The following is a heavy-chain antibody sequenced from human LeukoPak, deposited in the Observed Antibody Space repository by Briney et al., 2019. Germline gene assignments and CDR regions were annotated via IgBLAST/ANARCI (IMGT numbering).Heavy chain of an antibody. Sequence: GGSLRLSCAASGFTFSNYGMHWVRQAPGKGLEWLAYIRYDASNDYYADSVKGRFTISRDNSKNTLYVQMNSLTAEDTAIYYCAKATGNLGNWGQGTLVTVSS. V-gene: IGHV3-30*02. CDR2: IRYDASND. CDR3: AKATGNLGN. J-gene: IGHJ4*02. D-gene: IGHD1-1*01. CDR1: GFTFSNYG.